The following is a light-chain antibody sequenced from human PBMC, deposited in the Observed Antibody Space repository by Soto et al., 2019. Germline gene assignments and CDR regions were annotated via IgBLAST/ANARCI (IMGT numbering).Light chain of an antibody. Sequence: EIVLTQSPGTLSLSPGEGATLSCRASQSVSSSFLAWYQQKPGQAPRLLIYGASSWAPGIPDRFRGSASGTDFTLTISRLEPEDFALYYCQQYGSSPWTFGQGTKVEIK. CDR2: GAS. CDR1: QSVSSSF. CDR3: QQYGSSPWT. J-gene: IGKJ1*01. V-gene: IGKV3-20*01.